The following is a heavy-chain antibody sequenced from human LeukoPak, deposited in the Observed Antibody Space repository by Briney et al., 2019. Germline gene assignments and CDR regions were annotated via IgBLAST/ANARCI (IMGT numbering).Heavy chain of an antibody. J-gene: IGHJ6*02. CDR2: INHSGST. D-gene: IGHD3-10*01. V-gene: IGHV4-34*01. CDR1: GGSFSGYY. CDR3: ARGLYTYYYGSGRPSYYYGMDV. Sequence: SETLSLTCAVYGGSFSGYYWSWIRQPPGKGLEWIGEINHSGSTNYNPSLKSRVTISVDTSKNQFSLKLSSVAAADTAVYYCARGLYTYYYGSGRPSYYYGMDVWGQGTTVTVSS.